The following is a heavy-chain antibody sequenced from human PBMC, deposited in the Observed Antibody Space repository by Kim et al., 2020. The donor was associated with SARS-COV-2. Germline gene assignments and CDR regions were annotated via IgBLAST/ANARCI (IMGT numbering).Heavy chain of an antibody. CDR2: IYPGDSEN. J-gene: IGHJ3*02. V-gene: IGHV5-51*01. CDR1: GYSFDSYY. D-gene: IGHD6-19*01. Sequence: GESLKISCKGSGYSFDSYYIGWVRQMPGQGLEWMGIIYPGDSENTYSPSFQGQVTLSVDKSISTAYLQWSSLEASDTAMYYCVRPYSTGLLDGFGIWGQG. CDR3: VRPYSTGLLDGFGI.